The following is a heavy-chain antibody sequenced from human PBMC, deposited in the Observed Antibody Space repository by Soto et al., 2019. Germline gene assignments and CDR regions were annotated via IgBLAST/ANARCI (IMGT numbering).Heavy chain of an antibody. CDR1: GGSISSYY. CDR3: ARRYGASFAY. V-gene: IGHV4-59*01. Sequence: QVQLQESGPGLVKPSETLSLTCTVSGGSISSYYWSWIRQPPGKGLEWIGYIYYSGSTNYNPSLKSRVTISVDTSKNQFSLKLSSVTAADTAVYYCARRYGASFAYWVQGTLVTVSS. CDR2: IYYSGST. D-gene: IGHD4-17*01. J-gene: IGHJ4*02.